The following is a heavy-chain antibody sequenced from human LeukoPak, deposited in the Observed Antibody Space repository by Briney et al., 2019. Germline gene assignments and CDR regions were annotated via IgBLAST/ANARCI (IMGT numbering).Heavy chain of an antibody. CDR1: GFTFSSYS. J-gene: IGHJ4*02. CDR3: ARRIDF. V-gene: IGHV3-48*02. CDR2: ITGGSTTI. Sequence: GGSLRLSCVASGFTFSSYSMNWVRQAPGKGLEWVSYITGGSTTIYYADSVKGRFTISRDNAKNSLYLQMNSLRDEDTAVYYCARRIDFWGQGTLVTVSS.